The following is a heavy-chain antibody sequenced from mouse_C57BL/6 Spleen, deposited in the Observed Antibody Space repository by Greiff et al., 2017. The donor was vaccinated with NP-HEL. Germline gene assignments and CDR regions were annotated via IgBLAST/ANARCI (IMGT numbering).Heavy chain of an antibody. CDR3: TRNYGSFDY. J-gene: IGHJ2*01. Sequence: QVQLQQSGAELVRPGASVTLSCKASGYTFTDYEMHWVKQTPVHGLEWIGAIDPESGGTAYNQKFKGKAILTADKSSSTAYMELRSLTSEDSAVYYCTRNYGSFDYWGQSTTLTVSS. D-gene: IGHD1-1*01. CDR2: IDPESGGT. V-gene: IGHV1-15*01. CDR1: GYTFTDYE.